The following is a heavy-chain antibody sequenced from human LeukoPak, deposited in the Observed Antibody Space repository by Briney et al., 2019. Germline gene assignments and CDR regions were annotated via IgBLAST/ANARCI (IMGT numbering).Heavy chain of an antibody. CDR1: GGSFSGYY. CDR3: AREPYGGNRFDY. V-gene: IGHV4-34*01. J-gene: IGHJ4*02. D-gene: IGHD4-23*01. CDR2: INHSGST. Sequence: PSETLSLTCAVYGGSFSGYYWSWIRQPPGKGLEWIGEINHSGSTNYNPSLKSRVTISVDTSKNQFSLKLSSVTAADTAVYYCAREPYGGNRFDYWGQGTLVTVSS.